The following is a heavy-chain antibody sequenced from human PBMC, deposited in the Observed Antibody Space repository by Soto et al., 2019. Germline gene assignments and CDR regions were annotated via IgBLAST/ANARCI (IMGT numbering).Heavy chain of an antibody. Sequence: GGSLRLSCAASGFTFSSYGMHWVRQAPGKGLEWVAVISYDGSNKYYADSVKGRFTISRDNSKNTLYLQMNSLRAEDTAVYYCAKGVNYYDSRAAFDIWGQGTMVTVSS. J-gene: IGHJ3*02. CDR1: GFTFSSYG. V-gene: IGHV3-30*18. D-gene: IGHD3-22*01. CDR3: AKGVNYYDSRAAFDI. CDR2: ISYDGSNK.